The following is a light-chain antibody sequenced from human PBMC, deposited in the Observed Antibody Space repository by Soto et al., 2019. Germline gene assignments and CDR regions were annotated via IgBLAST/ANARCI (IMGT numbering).Light chain of an antibody. Sequence: DIQLTQSPSFLSASVGDRVTITCRASQGINHYVAWYQQKPGKAPKCLIYGASALQSGVPSRFSGSGSWPEFTLSISSLQPEDFATYYCQHVYSYPLTFGGGTRVEI. V-gene: IGKV1-9*01. CDR1: QGINHY. CDR3: QHVYSYPLT. CDR2: GAS. J-gene: IGKJ4*01.